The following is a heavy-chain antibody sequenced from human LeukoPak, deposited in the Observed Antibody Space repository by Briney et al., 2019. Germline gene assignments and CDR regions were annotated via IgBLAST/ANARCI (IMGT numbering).Heavy chain of an antibody. CDR1: GYTFIAYY. J-gene: IGHJ5*02. Sequence: GASVKVSCKASGYTFIAYYMHWVRQAPGQGLEWMGWINPSSGGTNYAQKFQGRVTMTRDTSISTAYMDLSRLRSDDTAVYYCARGMGVLVPAATWFDPWGQGTLVTVSS. CDR2: INPSSGGT. CDR3: ARGMGVLVPAATWFDP. V-gene: IGHV1-2*02. D-gene: IGHD2-2*01.